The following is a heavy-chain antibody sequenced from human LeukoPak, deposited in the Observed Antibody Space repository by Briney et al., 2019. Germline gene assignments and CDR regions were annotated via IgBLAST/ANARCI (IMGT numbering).Heavy chain of an antibody. CDR1: GGCISSYY. V-gene: IGHV4-4*07. D-gene: IGHD4-17*01. CDR3: TRDTGTTGEVKFDP. Sequence: SETLSLTCTVPGGCISSYYWSWIRQPPGKGLEWIGRIYTSGSTTYNPSLKSRVTMSVDTSKSQFSLNLMSVTAADAAVYYCTRDTGTTGEVKFDPWGQGTLVTVSS. CDR2: IYTSGST. J-gene: IGHJ5*02.